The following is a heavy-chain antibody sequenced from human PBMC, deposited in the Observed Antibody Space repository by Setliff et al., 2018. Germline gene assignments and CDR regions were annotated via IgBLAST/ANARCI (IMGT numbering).Heavy chain of an antibody. CDR1: GGTFSSYA. J-gene: IGHJ6*03. V-gene: IGHV1-69*13. D-gene: IGHD3-3*01. Sequence: SVKVSCKSSGGTFSSYAISWVRQAPGQGFEWMGGIIPVFGTADYAQKFQGRVTITADESTTTFYMEVSSLRSDDTAVYYCARAAEYYDFWSGYYGTLTRYMDVWGKGTTVTVSS. CDR3: ARAAEYYDFWSGYYGTLTRYMDV. CDR2: IIPVFGTA.